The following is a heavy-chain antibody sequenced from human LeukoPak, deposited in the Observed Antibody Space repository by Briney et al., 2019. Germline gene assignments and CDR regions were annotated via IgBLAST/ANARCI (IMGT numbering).Heavy chain of an antibody. CDR1: GFTFSDHY. CDR3: TRLVRVGATYDY. V-gene: IGHV3-72*01. D-gene: IGHD1-26*01. J-gene: IGHJ4*02. CDR2: IRNKANSYTT. Sequence: GGSLRLSCAASGFTFSDHYMDWVRQAPGKGLEWVGRIRNKANSYTTEYAASVKGRFTISRDDSKNTAYLQMNSLKTEDTAVYYCTRLVRVGATYDYWGQGTLVTVSS.